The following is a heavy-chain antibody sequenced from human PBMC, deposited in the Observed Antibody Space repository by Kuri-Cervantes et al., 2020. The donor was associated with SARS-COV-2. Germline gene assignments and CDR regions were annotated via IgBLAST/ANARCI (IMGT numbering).Heavy chain of an antibody. V-gene: IGHV4-59*01. Sequence: ESLKISCTVSGGSISSYYWSWIRRPPGKGLEWIGYIYYSGSTNYNPSLKSRVTISVDTSKNQFSLKLSSVTAADTAVYYCARGGYHYDSSGYYMPGGEGYFDLWGRGTLVTVSS. CDR2: IYYSGST. CDR1: GGSISSYY. CDR3: ARGGYHYDSSGYYMPGGEGYFDL. J-gene: IGHJ2*01. D-gene: IGHD3-22*01.